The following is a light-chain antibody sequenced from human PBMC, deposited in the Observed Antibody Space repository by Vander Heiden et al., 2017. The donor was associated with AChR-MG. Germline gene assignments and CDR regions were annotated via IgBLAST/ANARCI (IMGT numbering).Light chain of an antibody. V-gene: IGKV1-39*01. CDR1: QSISSF. J-gene: IGKJ2*01. CDR2: AAS. CDR3: QQSYSSPQYT. Sequence: DITITQSPSSLSVSVGDRVTITCRASQSISSFLKWYQQKPGKAPKVLVYAASSLRSGVRSRFSGSGSGTDFTLTISSLQPEDFATYYCQQSYSSPQYTFGQGTKLEIK.